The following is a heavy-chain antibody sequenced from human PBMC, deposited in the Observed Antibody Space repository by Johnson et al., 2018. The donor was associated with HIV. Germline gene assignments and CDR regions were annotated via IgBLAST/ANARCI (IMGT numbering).Heavy chain of an antibody. V-gene: IGHV3-30*03. CDR3: ARACRDGYTCDAFDI. J-gene: IGHJ3*02. D-gene: IGHD5-24*01. Sequence: QVQLVESGGGVVQPGRSLRLSCAASGFTFSSYGMHWVRQAPGKGLEWVAVISYDGSNKYYAGSVHGRFPISRDNSKNTLYLQMNSLRAEDTAVYYCARACRDGYTCDAFDIWGQGTMVTVSS. CDR2: ISYDGSNK. CDR1: GFTFSSYG.